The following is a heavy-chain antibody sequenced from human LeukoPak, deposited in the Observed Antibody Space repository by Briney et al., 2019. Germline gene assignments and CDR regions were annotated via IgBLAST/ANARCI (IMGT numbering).Heavy chain of an antibody. CDR1: GGSISSGDYY. D-gene: IGHD5-12*01. CDR3: AREKPWLNWFDP. CDR2: IYYSGST. V-gene: IGHV4-30-4*01. J-gene: IGHJ5*02. Sequence: SQTLSLTCTVSGGSISSGDYYWSWIRQPPGKGLEWIGYIYYSGSTYYNPSLKSRVTISVDTSKNQFSLKLSSATAADTAVYYCAREKPWLNWFDPWGQGTLVTVSS.